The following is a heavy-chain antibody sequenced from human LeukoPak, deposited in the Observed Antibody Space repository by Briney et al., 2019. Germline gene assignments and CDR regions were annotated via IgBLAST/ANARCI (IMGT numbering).Heavy chain of an antibody. D-gene: IGHD2-2*01. CDR3: ARVDCRSTSCPFDY. Sequence: PGGSLSLSCAASGFTFSIFTMFWVRPAPGKGLEDVSSISNNGDNTYYANSVKGRFTISRDNSKNTLYLQLDNLRAEDMAVYYCARVDCRSTSCPFDYWGQGTLVTVS. CDR2: ISNNGDNT. J-gene: IGHJ4*02. V-gene: IGHV3-64*01. CDR1: GFTFSIFT.